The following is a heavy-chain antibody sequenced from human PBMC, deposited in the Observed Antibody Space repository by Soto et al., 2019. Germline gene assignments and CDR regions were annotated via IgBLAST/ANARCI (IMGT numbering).Heavy chain of an antibody. CDR3: AADRVYL. J-gene: IGHJ5*02. CDR2: IVVGTGDT. V-gene: IGHV1-58*01. D-gene: IGHD2-8*01. CDR1: GFTFTSSS. Sequence: QMQLVQSGPEVKKPGTSVKVSCKASGFTFTSSSVQWVRQARGQGLEWIGWIVVGTGDTKYAQKFQERVTFDRDISTTTAYMEVSSLTSDDTAVYYCAADRVYLWGQGTLVTVSS.